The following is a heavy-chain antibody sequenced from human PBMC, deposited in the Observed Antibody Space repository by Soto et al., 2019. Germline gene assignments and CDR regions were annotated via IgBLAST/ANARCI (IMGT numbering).Heavy chain of an antibody. V-gene: IGHV4-34*01. J-gene: IGHJ3*02. CDR3: ARGDTALITRYAFDI. CDR2: INHSGST. D-gene: IGHD5-18*01. Sequence: KASETLSLTCAVYGGSFSGYYWSWIRQPPGKGLEWIGEINHSGSTNYHPALKSRVTISVDTSKNQFSLKLSSVTAADTAVYYCARGDTALITRYAFDIWGQGTMVTVSS. CDR1: GGSFSGYY.